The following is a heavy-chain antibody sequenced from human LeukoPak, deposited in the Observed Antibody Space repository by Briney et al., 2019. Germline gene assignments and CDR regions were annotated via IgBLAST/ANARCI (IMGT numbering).Heavy chain of an antibody. CDR2: FDPEDGET. Sequence: GASVKVSCKVSGYTLTELSMHWVRQAPGKGLEWMGGFDPEDGETIYAQKFQGRVTMTEDTSTDTAYMELSSLRSEDTAVYYCATDSGVYSSSSLFDYWGQGTLVTVSS. D-gene: IGHD6-6*01. CDR3: ATDSGVYSSSSLFDY. J-gene: IGHJ4*02. CDR1: GYTLTELS. V-gene: IGHV1-24*01.